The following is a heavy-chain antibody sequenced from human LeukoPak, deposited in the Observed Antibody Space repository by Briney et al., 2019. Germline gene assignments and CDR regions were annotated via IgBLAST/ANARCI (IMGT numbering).Heavy chain of an antibody. J-gene: IGHJ2*01. CDR1: GYTFTSYY. Sequence: ASVKVSCKASGYTFTSYYMHWVRQAPGQGLGWMGIINPSGGSTSYAQKFQGRVTMTRDTSTGTVNMELSSLRSEDTAVYYCARDSAVGSSWYIIWYFDLWGRGTLVTVSS. CDR2: INPSGGST. D-gene: IGHD6-13*01. CDR3: ARDSAVGSSWYIIWYFDL. V-gene: IGHV1-46*01.